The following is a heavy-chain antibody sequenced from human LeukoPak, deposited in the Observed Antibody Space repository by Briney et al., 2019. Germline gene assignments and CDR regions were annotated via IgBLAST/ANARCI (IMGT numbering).Heavy chain of an antibody. CDR1: GFTVSSIY. J-gene: IGHJ5*02. CDR2: IYSDGNT. CDR3: AGDTHSSSWYDH. Sequence: GGSLRLSCAVSGFTVSSIYMSWVRQAPGKGLEWVSFIYSDGNTYYGDSVKGRFTLSRDSSRNTLYLQMNSLTVDDTAVYYCAGDTHSSSWYDHWGQGTLVTVSS. D-gene: IGHD6-19*01. V-gene: IGHV3-53*01.